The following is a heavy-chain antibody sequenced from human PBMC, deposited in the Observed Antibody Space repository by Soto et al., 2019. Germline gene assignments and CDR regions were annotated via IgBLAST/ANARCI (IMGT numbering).Heavy chain of an antibody. J-gene: IGHJ6*02. D-gene: IGHD6-6*01. CDR3: ARLLAYSSSVKSYYYYGMVV. V-gene: IGHV5-10-1*01. CDR1: GYSVTRYW. CDR2: IDPSDSYT. Sequence: GASLKVSCKGSGYSVTRYWISWVRQMPGKGPEWMGRIDPSDSYTNYSPSFQGHVTISADKSISTAYLQWSSLEASDTAMYYCARLLAYSSSVKSYYYYGMVVWGQGTTVTVS.